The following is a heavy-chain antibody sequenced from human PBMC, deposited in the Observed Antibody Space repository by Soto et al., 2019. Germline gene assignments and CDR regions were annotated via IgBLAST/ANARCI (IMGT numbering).Heavy chain of an antibody. Sequence: WGSLKISCVSSGFTVSSNYMSWVRQAPGKGLEWVSVIYSGGSTYYADSVKGRFTISRDNSKNTLYLQMNSLRAEDTAVYYCARDRRGYSYDGMDVWGQGTTVTVSS. CDR3: ARDRRGYSYDGMDV. J-gene: IGHJ6*01. V-gene: IGHV3-53*01. CDR1: GFTVSSNY. CDR2: IYSGGST. D-gene: IGHD5-18*01.